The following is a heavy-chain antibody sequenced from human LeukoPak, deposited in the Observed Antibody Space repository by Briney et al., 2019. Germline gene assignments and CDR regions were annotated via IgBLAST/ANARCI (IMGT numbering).Heavy chain of an antibody. J-gene: IGHJ4*02. D-gene: IGHD3-22*01. Sequence: KTSETLSLTCTVSGGSISSYYWSWIRQPPGKGLEWIGYIYYSGSTNYNPSLKSRVTISVDTSKNQFSLKLSSMTAADTAVYYCASDSSGYYFNYWGQGTLVTVSS. CDR2: IYYSGST. CDR3: ASDSSGYYFNY. V-gene: IGHV4-59*01. CDR1: GGSISSYY.